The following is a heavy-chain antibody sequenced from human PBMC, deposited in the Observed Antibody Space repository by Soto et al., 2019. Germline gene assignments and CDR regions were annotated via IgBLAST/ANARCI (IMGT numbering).Heavy chain of an antibody. D-gene: IGHD4-17*01. CDR1: GLPFSASG. V-gene: IGHV3-33*01. J-gene: IGHJ5*02. Sequence: GGSLRLSCAASGLPFSASGMHWVRQAPGKGLEWVAMIWSDGSKEYYADSVKGRFTITRDNSKNTLYLQMNSLRAEDTAVYYCARHARTTVSRWLNWFDPWGQGTLVTVSS. CDR2: IWSDGSKE. CDR3: ARHARTTVSRWLNWFDP.